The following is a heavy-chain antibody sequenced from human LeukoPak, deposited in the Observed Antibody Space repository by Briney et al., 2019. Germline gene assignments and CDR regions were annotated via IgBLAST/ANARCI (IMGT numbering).Heavy chain of an antibody. J-gene: IGHJ6*03. Sequence: GGSLRLSCAASGFTFSSYEMNWVRQAPGKGLEWVSYISSSGSTIYYADSVKGRFTISRDNANNSLYLQMNSLRAEDTAVYYCVRGMVRGHYYYMDVWGKGTTVTVSS. D-gene: IGHD3-10*01. V-gene: IGHV3-48*03. CDR2: ISSSGSTI. CDR1: GFTFSSYE. CDR3: VRGMVRGHYYYMDV.